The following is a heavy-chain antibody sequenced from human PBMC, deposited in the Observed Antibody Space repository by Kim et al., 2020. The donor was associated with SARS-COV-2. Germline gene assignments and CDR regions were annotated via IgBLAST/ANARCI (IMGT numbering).Heavy chain of an antibody. CDR2: IYYSGST. V-gene: IGHV4-39*01. D-gene: IGHD2-2*01. J-gene: IGHJ4*02. CDR3: VGHSRIVVVPAAILA. CDR1: GGSISSSSYY. Sequence: SETLSLTCTVSGGSISSSSYYWGWIRQPPGKGLEWIGSIYYSGSTYYNPSLKSRVTISVDTSKNQFSLKLSSVTAADTAVYYCVGHSRIVVVPAAILAWGQGTLVTVSS.